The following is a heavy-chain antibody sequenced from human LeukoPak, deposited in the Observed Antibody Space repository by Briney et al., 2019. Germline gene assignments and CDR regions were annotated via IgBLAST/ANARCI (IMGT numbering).Heavy chain of an antibody. J-gene: IGHJ4*02. CDR2: IAVGSGNT. D-gene: IGHD3-22*01. CDR1: GFTFTSSA. V-gene: IGHV1-58*01. CDR3: AADQAAYDSRPFDY. Sequence: SVKVSCTASGFTFTSSAVQWVRQARGQRLEWIGWIAVGSGNTNYAQKFQERVTITRDMSTSTAYMELSSLRSEDTAVYYCAADQAAYDSRPFDYWGQGTLVTVSS.